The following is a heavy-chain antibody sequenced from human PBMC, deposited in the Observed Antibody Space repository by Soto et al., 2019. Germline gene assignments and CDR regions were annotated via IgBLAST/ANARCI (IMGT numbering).Heavy chain of an antibody. J-gene: IGHJ4*02. CDR1: GGSFSGYY. D-gene: IGHD3-16*02. V-gene: IGHV4-34*01. CDR3: ATRRGYDYVWGSYRSFDY. Sequence: QVQLQQWGAGLLKPSETLSLTCAVYGGSFSGYYWSWIRQPPGKGLEWIGEINHSGSTNYNPSLKSRVTISVDTSKNQFSLKLSSVTAADTAVYYCATRRGYDYVWGSYRSFDYWGQGTLVTVSS. CDR2: INHSGST.